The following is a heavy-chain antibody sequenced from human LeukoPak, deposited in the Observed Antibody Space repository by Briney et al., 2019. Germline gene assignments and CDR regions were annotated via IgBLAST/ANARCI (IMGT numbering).Heavy chain of an antibody. D-gene: IGHD3-10*01. J-gene: IGHJ3*02. CDR3: ARDTYYYGVDI. CDR1: GGSISSGSYY. Sequence: PSQTLSLTCTVSGGSISSGSYYWSWIRQPAGKGLEWIGRIYTSGSTNYNPSLKSRVTISVDTSKNQFSLKLSSVTAADTAVYYCARDTYYYGVDIWDQGTMVTVSS. V-gene: IGHV4-61*02. CDR2: IYTSGST.